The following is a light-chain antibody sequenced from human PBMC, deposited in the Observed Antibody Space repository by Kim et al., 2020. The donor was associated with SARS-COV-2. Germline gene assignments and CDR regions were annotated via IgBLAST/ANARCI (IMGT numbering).Light chain of an antibody. CDR1: QTIETW. CDR2: KAS. CDR3: QQYNNYFSWT. V-gene: IGKV1-5*03. Sequence: SIGDRVTITCRASQTIETWLAWYQQKPGKAPSLLIYKASTLENGVPSRFSGSGSGTEFTLTISSLQPDDFATYYCQQYNNYFSWTFGPGTKVEIK. J-gene: IGKJ1*01.